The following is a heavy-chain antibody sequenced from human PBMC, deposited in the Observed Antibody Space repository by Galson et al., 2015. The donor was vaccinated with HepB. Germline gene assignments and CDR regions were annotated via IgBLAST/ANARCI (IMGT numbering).Heavy chain of an antibody. CDR3: AKGTYNWNDGGLDY. J-gene: IGHJ4*02. D-gene: IGHD1-20*01. V-gene: IGHV3-30*02. CDR2: IRFDGSDK. Sequence: SLRLSCAASGFTLTSYGMHWVRQAPGKGLEWVAFIRFDGSDKYYADSVKGRFTISRDNSKNTLYLQMNSLRAEDTAVYYCAKGTYNWNDGGLDYWGQGTLVTVSS. CDR1: GFTLTSYG.